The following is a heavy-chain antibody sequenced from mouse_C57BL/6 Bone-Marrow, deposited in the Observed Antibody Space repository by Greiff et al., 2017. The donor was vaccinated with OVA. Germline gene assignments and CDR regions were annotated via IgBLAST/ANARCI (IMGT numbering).Heavy chain of an antibody. Sequence: VKVVESGAELARPGASVKMSCKASGYTFTSYTMHWVKQRPGQGLEWIGYINPSSGYTKYNQKFKDKATLTADKSSSTAYMQLSSLTSEDSAVYYCARPYYYGSSYGFAYWGQGTLVTVSA. CDR2: INPSSGYT. D-gene: IGHD1-1*01. V-gene: IGHV1-4*01. CDR1: GYTFTSYT. J-gene: IGHJ3*01. CDR3: ARPYYYGSSYGFAY.